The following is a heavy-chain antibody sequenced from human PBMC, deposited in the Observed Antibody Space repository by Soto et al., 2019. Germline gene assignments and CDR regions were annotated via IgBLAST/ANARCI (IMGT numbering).Heavy chain of an antibody. D-gene: IGHD4-17*01. CDR3: ARGTYGDNSVWAH. Sequence: KPSETLSLTCTVSGDSASSASYHWSWIRQVPGKNLEWIGYMFYRGSSYYNPSLKSRVSISLYPSKNQLSLNLNSVTAADTAVYYCARGTYGDNSVWAHWGQGVLVTVSS. CDR1: GDSASSASYH. CDR2: MFYRGSS. V-gene: IGHV4-31*03. J-gene: IGHJ4*02.